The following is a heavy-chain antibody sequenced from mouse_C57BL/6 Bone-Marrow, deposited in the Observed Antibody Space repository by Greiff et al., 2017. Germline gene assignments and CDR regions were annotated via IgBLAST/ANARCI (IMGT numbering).Heavy chain of an antibody. D-gene: IGHD2-3*01. CDR3: ARRDDGYYFYFDY. CDR1: GYSITSGYY. Sequence: EVQLQESGPGLVKPSQSLSLTCSVTGYSITSGYYWNWIRQFPGNKLEWMGYISYDGSNNYNPSLKNRISITRDTSTNQFFLKLNSVTTEDTATYYCARRDDGYYFYFDYWGQGTTLTVSS. V-gene: IGHV3-6*01. J-gene: IGHJ2*01. CDR2: ISYDGSN.